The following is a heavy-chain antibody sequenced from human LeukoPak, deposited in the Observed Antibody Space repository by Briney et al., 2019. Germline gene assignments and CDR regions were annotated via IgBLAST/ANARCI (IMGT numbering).Heavy chain of an antibody. Sequence: SETLSLTCTVSGGSISSGNYYWSWIRQHPGKGLEWIGYIHHSGSTYYNPSLKSRVIVSVDTSKNQFSLKLNSVTAADTAVYYCASYGSGSYRFDPWGQGTLVTVSS. CDR3: ASYGSGSYRFDP. CDR2: IHHSGST. J-gene: IGHJ5*02. CDR1: GGSISSGNYY. V-gene: IGHV4-31*03. D-gene: IGHD3-10*01.